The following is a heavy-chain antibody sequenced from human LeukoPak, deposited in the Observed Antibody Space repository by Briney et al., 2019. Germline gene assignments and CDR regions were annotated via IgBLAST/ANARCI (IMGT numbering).Heavy chain of an antibody. CDR3: ARNQGKTGDLGRYGMDV. CDR1: GFTFSSYW. D-gene: IGHD7-27*01. J-gene: IGHJ6*02. V-gene: IGHV3-7*01. CDR2: IKQDGSEK. Sequence: GGSLRLSCAASGFTFSSYWMSWVRQAPGKGLEWVANIKQDGSEKYYVDSVKGRFTISRDNAKNSLYLQMNSLRAEDTAVYYCARNQGKTGDLGRYGMDVWGQGTTVTVSS.